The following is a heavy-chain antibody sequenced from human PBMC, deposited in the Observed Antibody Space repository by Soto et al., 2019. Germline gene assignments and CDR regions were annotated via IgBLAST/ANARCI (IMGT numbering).Heavy chain of an antibody. CDR1: GFSFSSYA. CDR2: ISFDGSNK. Sequence: QVQLVESGGGVVQPGRSLRLSCVASGFSFSSYAMHWVRQAPGKGLEWVAVISFDGSNKYYADSVKDRFTISRDNSKKRLYGRMNSLRAEDTSVYYCGRDRRCGNGYNLGFDYWGQGTLVTVSS. J-gene: IGHJ4*02. CDR3: GRDRRCGNGYNLGFDY. V-gene: IGHV3-30-3*01. D-gene: IGHD5-12*01.